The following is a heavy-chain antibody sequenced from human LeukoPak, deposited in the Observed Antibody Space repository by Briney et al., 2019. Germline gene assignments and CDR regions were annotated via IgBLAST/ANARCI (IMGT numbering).Heavy chain of an antibody. CDR2: IIPIFGTA. V-gene: IGHV1-69*05. CDR3: ARGHSALITIFGVAGSALGENWFDP. D-gene: IGHD3-3*01. CDR1: GGTFSSYA. J-gene: IGHJ5*02. Sequence: SVKVSCKASGGTFSSYAISWVRQAPGQGLEWMGGIIPIFGTANYAQKFRGRVTITTDESTSTAYMELSSLRSEDTAVYYCARGHSALITIFGVAGSALGENWFDPWGQGTLVTVSS.